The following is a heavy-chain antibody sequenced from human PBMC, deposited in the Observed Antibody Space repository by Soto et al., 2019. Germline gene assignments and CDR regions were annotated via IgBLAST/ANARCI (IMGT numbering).Heavy chain of an antibody. V-gene: IGHV5-10-1*01. CDR3: ARHYRVLRFLEWLPGGFDP. J-gene: IGHJ5*02. CDR2: IDPSDSYT. CDR1: GYSFTSYW. Sequence: HGESLKISCKGSGYSFTSYWISWVRQMPGKGLEWMGRIDPSDSYTNYSPSFQGHVTISADKSISTAYLQWSSLKASDTAMYYCARHYRVLRFLEWLPGGFDPWGQGTLVTVSS. D-gene: IGHD3-3*01.